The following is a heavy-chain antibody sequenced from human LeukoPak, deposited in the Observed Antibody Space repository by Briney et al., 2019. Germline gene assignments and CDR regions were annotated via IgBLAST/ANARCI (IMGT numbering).Heavy chain of an antibody. CDR2: IIPIFGTA. Sequence: ASVKVSCKASGGTFSSYAISWVRQAPGQGLEWMGGIIPIFGTANYAQKFQGRVTITADESTSTAYMELSSLRHEDTAVYYCARGSINWGYFDYWGQGTLVTVSS. CDR1: GGTFSSYA. CDR3: ARGSINWGYFDY. J-gene: IGHJ4*02. D-gene: IGHD3-16*01. V-gene: IGHV1-69*01.